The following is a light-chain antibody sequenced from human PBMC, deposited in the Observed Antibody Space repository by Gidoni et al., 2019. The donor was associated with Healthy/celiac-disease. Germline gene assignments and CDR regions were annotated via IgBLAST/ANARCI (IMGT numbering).Light chain of an antibody. Sequence: DIQMTQSPSTLSASVGDRVTITCRASQSISYWLAWYQQKPGKAPKLVIYRASSLESGVPSRFSGSGSETEFTLTISSLQPDDFATYYCQQYNSYPWTFGQGTKVEIK. V-gene: IGKV1-5*03. CDR2: RAS. CDR1: QSISYW. CDR3: QQYNSYPWT. J-gene: IGKJ1*01.